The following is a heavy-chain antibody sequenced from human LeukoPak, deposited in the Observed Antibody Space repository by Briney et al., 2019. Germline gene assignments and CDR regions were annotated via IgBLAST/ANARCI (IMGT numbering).Heavy chain of an antibody. CDR2: IYYSGRT. V-gene: IGHV4-59*01. D-gene: IGHD5-24*01. CDR1: GDSINSYY. Sequence: SETLSLTCTVSGDSINSYYWNWIRQPPGKGLEWIGYIYYSGRTDYNPSLKSRVTISVDTSKHQFSMKLKSVTAADTAVYFCARGRWLPNAFDIWGQGTLVTVSS. J-gene: IGHJ4*02. CDR3: ARGRWLPNAFDI.